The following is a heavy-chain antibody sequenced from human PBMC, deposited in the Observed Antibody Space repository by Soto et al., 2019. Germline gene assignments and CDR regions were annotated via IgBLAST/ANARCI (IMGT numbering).Heavy chain of an antibody. V-gene: IGHV4-34*02. Sequence: QVQLQQWGAGLLKPSETLALTCAVSGGSFRGYYWTWIRQPPGRGLEWIGQINDSGSTKYNPSLTSRLSMSIDTSRTQFSLNLGSVTAADTAVYYCARGSHLHEYRGMGSFKFFASWDEGALVTVSS. D-gene: IGHD3-10*01. CDR2: INDSGST. J-gene: IGHJ4*02. CDR3: ARGSHLHEYRGMGSFKFFAS. CDR1: GGSFRGYY.